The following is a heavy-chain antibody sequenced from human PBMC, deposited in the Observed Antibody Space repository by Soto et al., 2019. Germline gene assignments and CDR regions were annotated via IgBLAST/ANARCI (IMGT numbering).Heavy chain of an antibody. Sequence: QVQLQESGPGLVKPSQTLSLTCTVSGGSISSGGYYWSWIRQHPGKGLEWIGYSYYSGSTYYNPSLKSRVNISVDTSKNLFALKLSSVTAADTAVYSCAREVPYQGSSGYHLKDSWGQGTLVTVSS. V-gene: IGHV4-31*03. D-gene: IGHD3-22*01. CDR1: GGSISSGGYY. CDR2: SYYSGST. J-gene: IGHJ4*02. CDR3: AREVPYQGSSGYHLKDS.